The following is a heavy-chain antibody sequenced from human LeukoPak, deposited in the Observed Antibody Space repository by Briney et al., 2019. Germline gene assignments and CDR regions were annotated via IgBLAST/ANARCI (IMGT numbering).Heavy chain of an antibody. J-gene: IGHJ4*02. D-gene: IGHD4-17*01. CDR1: GFTFSSFS. CDR3: ARVIGSYGDSAY. V-gene: IGHV3-48*04. Sequence: GGSLGLSCAASGFTFSSFSMNWVRQAPGKGLEWISYIASSSSSMYYADSVKGRFTISRDNAKNSLYLQMNSLTAEDTAVYYCARVIGSYGDSAYWGQGTLVTVSS. CDR2: IASSSSSM.